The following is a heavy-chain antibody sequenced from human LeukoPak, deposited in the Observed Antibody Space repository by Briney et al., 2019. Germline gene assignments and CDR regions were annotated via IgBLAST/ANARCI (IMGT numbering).Heavy chain of an antibody. CDR2: IYTSGST. Sequence: TSSETLSLTCTVSGGSISSYYWSWIRQPAGKGLEWIGRIYTSGSTNYNPSLKSRVTMSVDTSKNRFSLKLSSVTAADTAVYYCARDQGSGSYPYYYYYMDVRGKGTTVTVSS. CDR3: ARDQGSGSYPYYYYYMDV. J-gene: IGHJ6*03. D-gene: IGHD1-26*01. CDR1: GGSISSYY. V-gene: IGHV4-4*07.